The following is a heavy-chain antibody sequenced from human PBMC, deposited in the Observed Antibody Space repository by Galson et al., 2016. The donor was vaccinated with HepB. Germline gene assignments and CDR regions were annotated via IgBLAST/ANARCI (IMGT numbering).Heavy chain of an antibody. CDR3: ARDVGDCSSGTCYSDYLDY. J-gene: IGHJ4*02. V-gene: IGHV3-30*03. CDR2: VSFDGNFK. D-gene: IGHD2-15*01. Sequence: SLRLSCAASGFIFSNYGMHWVRQAPGRGLEWVAVVSFDGNFKWYVDSVQGRFTISRDNSKNTLFLQMSSLRAEDSAVYYCARDVGDCSSGTCYSDYLDYWGQGTLVAVSS. CDR1: GFIFSNYG.